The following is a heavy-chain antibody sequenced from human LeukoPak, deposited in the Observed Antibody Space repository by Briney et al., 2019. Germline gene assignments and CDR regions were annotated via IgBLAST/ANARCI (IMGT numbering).Heavy chain of an antibody. D-gene: IGHD6-13*01. Sequence: SETLSLTCTVSGGSISSGDYYRSWIRQPPGKGLEWIGYIYYSGSTYYNPSLKSRVTISVDTSKNQFSLRLSSVTAADTAVYYCAREGEIAAAGTFRHWGQGTLVTVSS. CDR1: GGSISSGDYY. V-gene: IGHV4-30-4*08. CDR2: IYYSGST. J-gene: IGHJ4*02. CDR3: AREGEIAAAGTFRH.